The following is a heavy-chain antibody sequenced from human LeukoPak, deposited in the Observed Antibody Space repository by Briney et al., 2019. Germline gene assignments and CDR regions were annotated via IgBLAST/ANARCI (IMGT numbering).Heavy chain of an antibody. Sequence: PSQTLSLTCTVSGGSISSGGYYWSWIRQHPGTGLEWIGYIYYSGSTYYNPSLKSRVTISVDTSKNQFSLKLSSVTAADTAVYYCARAMVRGVRLFDYWGQGTLVTVSS. CDR1: GGSISSGGYY. V-gene: IGHV4-31*03. CDR3: ARAMVRGVRLFDY. CDR2: IYYSGST. D-gene: IGHD3-10*01. J-gene: IGHJ4*02.